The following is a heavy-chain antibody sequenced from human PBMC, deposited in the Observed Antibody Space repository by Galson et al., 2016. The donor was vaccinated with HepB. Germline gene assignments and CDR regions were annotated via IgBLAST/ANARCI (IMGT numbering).Heavy chain of an antibody. Sequence: SETLSLTCTVSGGSISSSGYYWGWIRQPPGKGLEWIGSIYYSGTTYYNPSLESRVTISVETSKNQFALKLNSVTAADTAVFYCARSGYYYDSSGWAWYFDLWGRGTLVTVSS. CDR1: GGSISSSGYY. D-gene: IGHD3-22*01. V-gene: IGHV4-39*01. CDR3: ARSGYYYDSSGWAWYFDL. CDR2: IYYSGTT. J-gene: IGHJ2*01.